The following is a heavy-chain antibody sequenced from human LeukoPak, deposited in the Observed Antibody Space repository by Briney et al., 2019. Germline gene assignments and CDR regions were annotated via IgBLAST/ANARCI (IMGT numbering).Heavy chain of an antibody. J-gene: IGHJ4*02. CDR2: FDPEDGET. Sequence: ASVKVSCKVSGYTLTELSMHWVRQAPGKGLEWMGGFDPEDGETIYAQKFQGRVTITRNTSISTAYMELSSLRSEDTAVYYCARGGATVTTFDYWGQGTLVTVSS. V-gene: IGHV1-24*01. D-gene: IGHD4-11*01. CDR1: GYTLTELS. CDR3: ARGGATVTTFDY.